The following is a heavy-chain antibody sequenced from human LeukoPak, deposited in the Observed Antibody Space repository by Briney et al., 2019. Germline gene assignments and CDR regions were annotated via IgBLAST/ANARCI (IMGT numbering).Heavy chain of an antibody. V-gene: IGHV4-39*07. Sequence: PSETLSLTCTVSGGSISSSSYYWGWIRQPPGKGLEWIGSIYYSGSTFYNPSLKSRVTISVDTSKNQFSLKLSSVTAADTAVYYCARDLGYCSGGSCLDAFDIWGQGTMVTVSS. D-gene: IGHD2-15*01. CDR3: ARDLGYCSGGSCLDAFDI. CDR2: IYYSGST. J-gene: IGHJ3*02. CDR1: GGSISSSSYY.